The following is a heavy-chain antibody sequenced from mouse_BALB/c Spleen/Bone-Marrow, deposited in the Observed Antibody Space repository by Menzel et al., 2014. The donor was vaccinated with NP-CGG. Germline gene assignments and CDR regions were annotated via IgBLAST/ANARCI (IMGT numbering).Heavy chain of an antibody. CDR3: ARRPWFAY. J-gene: IGHJ3*01. Sequence: QIHVKQSGAEQVRPGTSVKVSCKAAGYAFTYYLIDWIKQRPRQRPGQGLEWIGVINPGTGGTNYNEKFKGRATLTADNSSSTAYMQLSSLTSDDSAVYFCARRPWFAYWGQGTLVTVSA. CDR1: GYAFTYYL. V-gene: IGHV1-54*01. CDR2: INPGTGGT.